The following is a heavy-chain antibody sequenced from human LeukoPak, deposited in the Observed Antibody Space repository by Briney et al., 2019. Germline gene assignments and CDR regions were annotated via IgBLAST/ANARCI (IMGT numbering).Heavy chain of an antibody. D-gene: IGHD6-6*01. Sequence: EPGGSLRLSCAASGFTFSSYAMSWVRQAPGKGLEWVSAISGSGGSTYYADSVRGRFTISRDNSKNTLYLQMNSLRAEDTAVYYCARHRSSWLIDYWGQGTLVTVSS. CDR2: ISGSGGST. CDR1: GFTFSSYA. J-gene: IGHJ4*02. CDR3: ARHRSSWLIDY. V-gene: IGHV3-23*01.